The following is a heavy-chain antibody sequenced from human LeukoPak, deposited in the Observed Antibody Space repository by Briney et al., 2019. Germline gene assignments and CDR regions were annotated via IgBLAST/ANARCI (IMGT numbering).Heavy chain of an antibody. J-gene: IGHJ4*02. Sequence: GRSLRLSCAASGFSFSDSWMTWVRQTPGKGLQWVASIHQDAGEKQYVDSVRGRFTISRDNARNSLYLQMNSLRVEDTAVYYCASSKDHYCRYWGQGTLVTVSS. CDR3: ASSKDHYCRY. V-gene: IGHV3-7*05. CDR2: IHQDAGEK. CDR1: GFSFSDSW.